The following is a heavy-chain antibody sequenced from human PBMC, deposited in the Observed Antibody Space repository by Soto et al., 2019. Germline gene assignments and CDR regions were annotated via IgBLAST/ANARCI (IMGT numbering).Heavy chain of an antibody. CDR2: IYYRGST. Sequence: PSETLSLTCTVSGGSVSSGSYYWSWIRQPPGKGLEWIGYIYYRGSTYYNPSLKSRVTISVDTSKNQFSLKLSSVTAADTAVYYCTRVQLFAFDIWGQGTMVTVSS. CDR1: GGSVSSGSYY. V-gene: IGHV4-30-4*01. J-gene: IGHJ3*02. D-gene: IGHD4-4*01. CDR3: TRVQLFAFDI.